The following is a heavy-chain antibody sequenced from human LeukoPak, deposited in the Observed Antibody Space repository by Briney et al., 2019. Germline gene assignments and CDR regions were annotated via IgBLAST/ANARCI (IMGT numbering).Heavy chain of an antibody. Sequence: PSETPSLTCTVSGGSISSYYWSWIRQPPGKGLEWIGYIYYSGSTNYNPSLKSRVTISVDTSKNQFSLKLSSVTAADTAVYYCASNFLYCSSTSCNAEYFQHWGQGTLVTVSS. V-gene: IGHV4-59*01. D-gene: IGHD2-2*01. J-gene: IGHJ1*01. CDR3: ASNFLYCSSTSCNAEYFQH. CDR1: GGSISSYY. CDR2: IYYSGST.